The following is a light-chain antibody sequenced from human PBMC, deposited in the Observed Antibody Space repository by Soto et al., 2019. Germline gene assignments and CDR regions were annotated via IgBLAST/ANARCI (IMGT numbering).Light chain of an antibody. CDR2: GAS. CDR1: QSVSSSY. Sequence: EIVLTQSPGTLSLSPGERATLSCRASQSVSSSYLAWYQQKPGQAPRLLIYGASSMATGIPDRFSGSGSGTDFTLTISRLEPEDFAVYYCQQYGSSPGTFVQVTKVEIK. CDR3: QQYGSSPGT. V-gene: IGKV3-20*01. J-gene: IGKJ1*01.